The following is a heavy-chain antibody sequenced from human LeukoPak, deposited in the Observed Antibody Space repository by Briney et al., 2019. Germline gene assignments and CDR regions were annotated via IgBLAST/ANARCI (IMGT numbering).Heavy chain of an antibody. J-gene: IGHJ6*04. Sequence: SETLSLTCTVSGGSISSYYWSWIRQPAGKGLEWIGRIYTSGSTNYNPSLKSRVTMSVDTSKNQFSLKLSSVTAADTAVYYCARDPPYYDFWSGPWDVWGKGTTVTVSS. CDR1: GGSISSYY. CDR2: IYTSGST. V-gene: IGHV4-4*07. D-gene: IGHD3-3*01. CDR3: ARDPPYYDFWSGPWDV.